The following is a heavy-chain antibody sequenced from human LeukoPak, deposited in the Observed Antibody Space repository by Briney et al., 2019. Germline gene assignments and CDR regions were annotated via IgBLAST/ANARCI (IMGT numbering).Heavy chain of an antibody. J-gene: IGHJ6*03. V-gene: IGHV1-2*02. D-gene: IGHD6-13*01. CDR3: AAGIAAAGTPYYYYMDV. Sequence: ASVKVSCKASGYTFTGYYMHWVRQAPGQGLEWMGWINPNSGGTNYAQKFQGRVTMTRDTSISTAYMELSRLRSDDTAVYYCAAGIAAAGTPYYYYMDVWGKGTTVTISS. CDR1: GYTFTGYY. CDR2: INPNSGGT.